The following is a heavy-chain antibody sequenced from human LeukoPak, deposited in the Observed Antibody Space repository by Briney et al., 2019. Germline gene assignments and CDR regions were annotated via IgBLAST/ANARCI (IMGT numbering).Heavy chain of an antibody. J-gene: IGHJ6*02. Sequence: QPGGSLRLSCAVSGFTFSSYEMNWVRQAPGKGLEWVSYISSSGRTIYNADSVKGRFTISRDNAKNSLYLRMNSLRAEDTAVYYCARDLSYGDYYYYYGMDVCGQGATVTVSS. V-gene: IGHV3-48*03. CDR1: GFTFSSYE. CDR3: ARDLSYGDYYYYYGMDV. D-gene: IGHD4-17*01. CDR2: ISSSGRTI.